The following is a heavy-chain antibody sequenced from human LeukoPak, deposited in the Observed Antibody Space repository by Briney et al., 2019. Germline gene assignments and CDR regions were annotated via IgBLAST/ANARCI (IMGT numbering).Heavy chain of an antibody. CDR3: ARDNQIRNDFWSGYSDWFDP. CDR1: GGTFSSYA. D-gene: IGHD3-3*01. CDR2: IIPIFGTA. J-gene: IGHJ5*02. V-gene: IGHV1-69*05. Sequence: ASVKVSCKASGGTFSSYAISWVRQAPGQGLEWMGGIIPIFGTANYAQKFQGRVTITTDESTSIAYMELSSLRSEDTAVYYCARDNQIRNDFWSGYSDWFDPWGQGTLVTVSS.